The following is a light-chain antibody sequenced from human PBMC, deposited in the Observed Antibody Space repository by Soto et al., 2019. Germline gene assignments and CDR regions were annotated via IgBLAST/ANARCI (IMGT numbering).Light chain of an antibody. V-gene: IGKV3-15*01. CDR1: QSISSN. CDR3: QQYNNWPRAT. Sequence: EIVMTQSPATLSVCPGERATLYCRASQSISSNLAWYQQKPGQAPRLLMFRTSSRATGFPARFSGSGSGTEFNLTISSLQSEDFGVYYCQQYNNWPRATFGGGTKVDI. CDR2: RTS. J-gene: IGKJ4*01.